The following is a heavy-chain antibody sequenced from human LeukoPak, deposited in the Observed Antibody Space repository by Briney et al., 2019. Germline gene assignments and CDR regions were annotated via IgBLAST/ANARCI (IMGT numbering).Heavy chain of an antibody. J-gene: IGHJ6*02. V-gene: IGHV4-34*01. CDR3: ARLPAPYGDYGSPPMDV. CDR2: INHSGST. CDR1: GGSFSGYY. Sequence: PSETLSLTCAVYGGSFSGYYWSWIRQPPGKGLEWIGEINHSGSTNYNPSLKSRVTISVDTSKNRFSLKLSSVTAADTAVYYCARLPAPYGDYGSPPMDVWGQGTTVTVSS. D-gene: IGHD4-17*01.